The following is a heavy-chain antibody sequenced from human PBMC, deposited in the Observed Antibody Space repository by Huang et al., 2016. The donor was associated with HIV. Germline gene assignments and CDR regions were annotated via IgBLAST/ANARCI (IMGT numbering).Heavy chain of an antibody. CDR2: INSDGSST. CDR3: ARDPRIQSWLNFFDY. Sequence: EVQLVESGGGLVQPGGSLRLSCAASGFSISSYWMHWVRQAPGKGLVGGSRINSDGSSTSYADSVKGRVTISRDNAKNTLYLQMNSLRAEDTAVYYCARDPRIQSWLNFFDYWGQGTLVSVSS. D-gene: IGHD3-22*01. V-gene: IGHV3-74*01. J-gene: IGHJ4*02. CDR1: GFSISSYW.